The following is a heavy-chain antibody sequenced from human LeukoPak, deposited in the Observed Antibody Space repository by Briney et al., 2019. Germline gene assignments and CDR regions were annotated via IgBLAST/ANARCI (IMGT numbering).Heavy chain of an antibody. Sequence: PGGSLRLSCAASGFIFNHHAMHWVRQAPGKGVEGVAVIWSDKSNKFYADSVRGRFTISRDDSRKTVYLQMDTMTVEDTAVYYCAKDAQRGFDYSNSLEYWGQGALVTVAS. CDR1: GFIFNHHA. CDR2: IWSDKSNK. J-gene: IGHJ4*02. CDR3: AKDAQRGFDYSNSLEY. V-gene: IGHV3-33*06. D-gene: IGHD4-11*01.